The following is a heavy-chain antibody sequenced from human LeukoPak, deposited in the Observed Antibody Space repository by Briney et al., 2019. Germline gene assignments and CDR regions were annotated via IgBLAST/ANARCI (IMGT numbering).Heavy chain of an antibody. D-gene: IGHD3-3*01. CDR3: ARAPLRFLEWFNDAFDI. CDR2: INPNSGGT. V-gene: IGHV1-2*02. J-gene: IGHJ3*02. CDR1: GYTFTGYY. Sequence: GASVKVSCKASGYTFTGYYMHWVRQAPGQGLEWMGWINPNSGGTNYAQKFQGKVTMTRDTSISTAYMELSRLRSDDTAVYYCARAPLRFLEWFNDAFDIWGQGTMVIVSS.